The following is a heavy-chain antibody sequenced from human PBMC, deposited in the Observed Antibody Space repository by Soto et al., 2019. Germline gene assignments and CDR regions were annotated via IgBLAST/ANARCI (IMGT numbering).Heavy chain of an antibody. V-gene: IGHV1-69*04. D-gene: IGHD2-15*01. CDR2: IIPILGIA. Sequence: ASVKVSCKASGGTFSSYTISWVRQAPGQGLEWMGRIIPILGIANYAQKFQGRVTITADKSTSTAYMELSSLRSEDTAVYYCARDRMDCSGGSCSFDYWGQGTLVTVSS. CDR1: GGTFSSYT. J-gene: IGHJ4*02. CDR3: ARDRMDCSGGSCSFDY.